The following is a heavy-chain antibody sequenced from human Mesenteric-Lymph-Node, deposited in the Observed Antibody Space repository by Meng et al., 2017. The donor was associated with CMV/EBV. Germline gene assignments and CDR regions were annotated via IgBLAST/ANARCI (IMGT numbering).Heavy chain of an antibody. J-gene: IGHJ6*02. CDR1: GGPFSGYY. CDR3: AAAARYYWYGMDV. V-gene: IGHV4-34*01. CDR2: INHSGST. D-gene: IGHD6-13*01. Sequence: SETLSLTCAVYGGPFSGYYWSWIRQPPGKGLEWIGEINHSGSTNYNPSLKSRVTISVDTSKNQFSLKLSSVTAADTAVYYAAAAARYYWYGMDVWGQGTTVTVSS.